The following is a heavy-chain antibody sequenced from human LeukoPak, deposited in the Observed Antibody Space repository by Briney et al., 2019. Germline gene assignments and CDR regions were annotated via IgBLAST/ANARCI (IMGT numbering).Heavy chain of an antibody. CDR3: ARGGKYSSSFAFDY. D-gene: IGHD6-6*01. CDR2: INHSGST. CDR1: GGSFSGYY. J-gene: IGHJ4*02. V-gene: IGHV4-34*01. Sequence: TETLSLTCAVYGGSFSGYYWSWIRQPPGKGLEWIGEINHSGSTNYNPSLKSRVTISVDTSKNQFSLKLSSVTAADTAVYYCARGGKYSSSFAFDYWGQGTLVTVSS.